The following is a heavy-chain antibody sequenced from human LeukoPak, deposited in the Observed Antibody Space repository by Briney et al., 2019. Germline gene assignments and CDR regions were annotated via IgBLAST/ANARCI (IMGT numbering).Heavy chain of an antibody. V-gene: IGHV1-69*04. J-gene: IGHJ4*02. CDR1: GGTFSSYA. CDR2: IIPILGIA. CDR3: ASSSPAAGKNHYYFDY. D-gene: IGHD6-13*01. Sequence: PVKVSCKASGGTFSSYAISWVRQAPGQGLEWMGRIIPILGIANYAQKFQGRVTITADKSTSTAYMELSSLRSEDTAVYYCASSSPAAGKNHYYFDYWGQGTLVTVSS.